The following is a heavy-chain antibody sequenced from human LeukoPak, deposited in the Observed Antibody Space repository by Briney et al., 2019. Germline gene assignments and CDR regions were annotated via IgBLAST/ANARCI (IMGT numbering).Heavy chain of an antibody. V-gene: IGHV3-23*01. Sequence: GGSLRLSCAASGFTFSSYAMSWVRQAPGKGLEWVSAISGSGGSTYYADSVKGRSTISRDNSKSTLYLQMNSLRAEDTAVYFCARGANDGYSAYPYWGQGALVTVSS. J-gene: IGHJ4*02. D-gene: IGHD5-12*01. CDR1: GFTFSSYA. CDR3: ARGANDGYSAYPY. CDR2: ISGSGGST.